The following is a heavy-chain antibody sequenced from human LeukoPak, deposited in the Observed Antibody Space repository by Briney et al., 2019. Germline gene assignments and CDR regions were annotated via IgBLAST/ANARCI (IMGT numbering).Heavy chain of an antibody. J-gene: IGHJ4*02. CDR3: VRDGGVSGYDLLDY. Sequence: PSETLSLTCTVSGGSISSSSYYWGWIRQPPGKGLEWVAHINQDGSEEHYMDSVKARFTISRDNAKNSLSLQMNSLRAEDTAVYYCVRDGGVSGYDLLDYWGQGTLVTVSS. V-gene: IGHV3-7*01. CDR2: INQDGSEE. D-gene: IGHD5-12*01. CDR1: GGSISSSSYY.